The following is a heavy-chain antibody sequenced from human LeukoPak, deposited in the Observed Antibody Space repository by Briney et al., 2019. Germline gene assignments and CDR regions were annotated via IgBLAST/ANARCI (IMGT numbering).Heavy chain of an antibody. CDR2: ISAYNGNT. Sequence: ASVKVSCKASGYTFTSYGISWVRQAPGQGLEWMGWISAYNGNTNYAQKLQGRVTMTTDTSTSTAYMELRSLRSDDTAVYYCARDRYSTHIGYGGNFDYWGQGTLVTVSS. J-gene: IGHJ4*02. CDR1: GYTFTSYG. CDR3: ARDRYSTHIGYGGNFDY. V-gene: IGHV1-18*01. D-gene: IGHD5-18*01.